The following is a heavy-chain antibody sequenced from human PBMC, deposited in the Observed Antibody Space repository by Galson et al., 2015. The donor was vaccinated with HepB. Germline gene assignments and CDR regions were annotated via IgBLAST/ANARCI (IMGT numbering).Heavy chain of an antibody. V-gene: IGHV4-59*01. J-gene: IGHJ3*02. CDR1: GGSISSYY. CDR3: AREAYPIYDYVWGKTAFDI. CDR2: IYYSGST. Sequence: SETLSLTCTVSGGSISSYYWSWIRQPPGKGLEWIGYIYYSGSTNYNPSLKSRVTISVDTSKNQFSLKLSSVTAADTAVYYCAREAYPIYDYVWGKTAFDIWGQGTMVTVSS. D-gene: IGHD3-16*01.